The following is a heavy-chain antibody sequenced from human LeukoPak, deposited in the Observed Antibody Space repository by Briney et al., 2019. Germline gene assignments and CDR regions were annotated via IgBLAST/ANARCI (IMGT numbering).Heavy chain of an antibody. J-gene: IGHJ6*03. CDR1: GFAFSLYG. V-gene: IGHV3-21*01. CDR3: ARSARYCTNGVCPTFYYYYMDV. D-gene: IGHD2-8*01. Sequence: GGSLRLFCAASGFAFSLYGMNWVRQAPGKGLEWVSSISSSSNFIYYADSVKGRFTISRDNAKKSVYLQMNSLRAEDTAVYYCARSARYCTNGVCPTFYYYYMDVWGKGTTVTVSS. CDR2: ISSSSNFI.